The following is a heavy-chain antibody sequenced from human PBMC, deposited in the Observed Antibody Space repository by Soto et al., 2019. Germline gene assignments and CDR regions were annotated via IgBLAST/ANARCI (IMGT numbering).Heavy chain of an antibody. V-gene: IGHV1-8*01. CDR2: MNPNSGNT. D-gene: IGHD2-15*01. CDR3: ARGVVVVVAATRDYYYYGMDV. J-gene: IGHJ6*02. Sequence: QVQLVQSGAEVKKPGASVKVSCKASGYTFTSYDINWVRQATGQGLEWMGWMNPNSGNTGYAQKFQGRVNMTRNTSKSTAYMELSSLRSEDTAVYYCARGVVVVVAATRDYYYYGMDVWGQGTTVTVSS. CDR1: GYTFTSYD.